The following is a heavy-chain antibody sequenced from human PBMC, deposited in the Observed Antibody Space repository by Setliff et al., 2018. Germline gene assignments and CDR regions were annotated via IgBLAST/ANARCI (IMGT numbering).Heavy chain of an antibody. D-gene: IGHD4-17*01. CDR2: IYPLDSDT. CDR3: AHVPPATVTFDY. J-gene: IGHJ4*02. V-gene: IGHV2-5*01. Sequence: TLSLTCVVSGYSITNGYYWGWIRQPPGKGLEWMGIIYPLDSDTRYSPSLKSRLTITKDTSKNQVVLTMTNMDPVDTATYYCAHVPPATVTFDYWGQGTLVTVSS. CDR1: GYSITNGYY.